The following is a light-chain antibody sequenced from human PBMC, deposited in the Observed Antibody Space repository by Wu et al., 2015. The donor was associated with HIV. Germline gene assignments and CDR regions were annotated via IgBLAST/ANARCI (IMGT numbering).Light chain of an antibody. V-gene: IGKV1-5*03. CDR1: QSISNW. CDR3: QHYTAYSGT. CDR2: KTS. Sequence: DIQMTQSPSTLSASVGDRVTIACRASQSISNWLAWYQQKPEKAPKLLIYKTSYLETGVPSRFSGSGSGTEFTLTISSLQPDDFATYYCQHYTAYSGTFGQGTNVEIK. J-gene: IGKJ1*01.